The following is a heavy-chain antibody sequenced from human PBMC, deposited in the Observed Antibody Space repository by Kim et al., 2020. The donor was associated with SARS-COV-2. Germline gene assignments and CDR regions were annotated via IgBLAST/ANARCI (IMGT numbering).Heavy chain of an antibody. CDR1: GFTFSNYA. J-gene: IGHJ3*02. Sequence: GGSLRLSCAASGFTFSNYAMSWVRQAPGKGLEWVSAISGSGGSTYYADSVKGRFTISRDNSKYTLYVQLNSLRAEDTAVYYCAEDLSRWLLGPGGVFDIWGQGTMVTVSS. CDR2: ISGSGGST. D-gene: IGHD2-15*01. V-gene: IGHV3-23*01. CDR3: AEDLSRWLLGPGGVFDI.